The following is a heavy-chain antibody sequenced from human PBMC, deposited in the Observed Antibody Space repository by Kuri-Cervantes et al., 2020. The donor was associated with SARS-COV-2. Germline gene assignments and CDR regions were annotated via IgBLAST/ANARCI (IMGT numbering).Heavy chain of an antibody. J-gene: IGHJ4*02. V-gene: IGHV3-74*01. Sequence: GESLKISCAASGFTFSGHWIHWVRQAPGKGLVWVSRINPDGSYTNNADSVKGRFTISRDNAKNSLYLQMNSLRAEDTAVYYCAGIAVAAHGYFDYWGQGTLVTVSS. CDR2: INPDGSYT. CDR1: GFTFSGHW. D-gene: IGHD6-19*01. CDR3: AGIAVAAHGYFDY.